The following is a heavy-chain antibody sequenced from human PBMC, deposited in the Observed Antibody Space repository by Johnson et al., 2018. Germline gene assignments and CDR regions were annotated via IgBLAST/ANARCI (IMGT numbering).Heavy chain of an antibody. CDR2: INHSGST. CDR3: AREPKGGYPRGRFDY. CDR1: GGSFSGYY. J-gene: IGHJ4*02. D-gene: IGHD2-2*01. Sequence: QVQLQQWGAGLLKPSETLSLTCAVYGGSFSGYYWSWIRQPPGKGLEWIGEINHSGSTNYNPSLKSRVTISVDTSKNQFSLKLCAVNAADTAVYYCAREPKGGYPRGRFDYWGQGTLVTVSS. V-gene: IGHV4-34*01.